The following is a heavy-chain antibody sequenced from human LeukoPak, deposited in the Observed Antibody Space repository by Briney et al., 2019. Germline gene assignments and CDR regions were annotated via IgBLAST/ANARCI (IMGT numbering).Heavy chain of an antibody. CDR3: ALTVSSSWYGYFQH. CDR1: GGTFSSYA. J-gene: IGHJ1*01. Sequence: SVKVSCEASGGTFSSYAISWVRQAPGQGLEWMGRIIPIFGTANYAQKFQGRVTITTDESTSTAYMELSSLRSEDTAVYYCALTVSSSWYGYFQHWGQGTLVTVSS. CDR2: IIPIFGTA. D-gene: IGHD6-13*01. V-gene: IGHV1-69*05.